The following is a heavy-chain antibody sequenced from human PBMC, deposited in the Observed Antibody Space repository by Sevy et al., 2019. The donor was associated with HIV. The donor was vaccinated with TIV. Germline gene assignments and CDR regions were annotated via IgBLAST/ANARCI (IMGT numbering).Heavy chain of an antibody. Sequence: GGSLRLSCAASGFTFSTYTMNWVRQAPGKGLEWVSSISSSSSYIYYADSVKGRFTISRDNAKNSLSLQMNSLRVEDRAVYYCARAAYYCNTTSCYIDYWGQGTLVTVSS. J-gene: IGHJ4*02. V-gene: IGHV3-21*01. CDR2: ISSSSSYI. D-gene: IGHD2-2*02. CDR3: ARAAYYCNTTSCYIDY. CDR1: GFTFSTYT.